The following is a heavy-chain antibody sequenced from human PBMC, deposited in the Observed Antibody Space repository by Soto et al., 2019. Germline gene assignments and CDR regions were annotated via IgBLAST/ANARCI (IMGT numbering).Heavy chain of an antibody. CDR2: INPSGGST. V-gene: IGHV1-46*01. CDR3: AREPLPSTSTPKDRNWFDP. J-gene: IGHJ5*02. Sequence: QVQLVQSGAEVKKPGASVKVSCKASGYTFTSYYMHWVRQAPGQGLEWMGIINPSGGSTSYAQKFQGRVTMTRDTSTSTVYMELSSLRSEDTAVYYCAREPLPSTSTPKDRNWFDPWGQGTLVTVSS. CDR1: GYTFTSYY.